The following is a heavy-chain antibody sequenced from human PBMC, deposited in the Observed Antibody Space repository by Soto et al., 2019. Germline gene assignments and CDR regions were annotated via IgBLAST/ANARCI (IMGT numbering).Heavy chain of an antibody. D-gene: IGHD3-16*01. CDR3: AHNKKGWGDSGFDY. CDR2: IYWDDDK. CDR1: GISLSTSGVG. Sequence: QITLKESGPPLVKPTQTLTLTCTFAGISLSTSGVGVGWIRQPPGKALEWLALIYWDDDKRYSPSLKSRLTITKDTSKNQVVLTMTNMDPLDTATYYCAHNKKGWGDSGFDYWGQGTLVTVSS. V-gene: IGHV2-5*02. J-gene: IGHJ4*02.